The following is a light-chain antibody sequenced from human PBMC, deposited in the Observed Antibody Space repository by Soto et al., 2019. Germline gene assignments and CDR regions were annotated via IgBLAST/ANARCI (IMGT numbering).Light chain of an antibody. CDR2: EVT. CDR3: SSYAASNNFYFV. CDR1: SSDVGGYNY. J-gene: IGLJ3*02. Sequence: QSVLTQPPSASGSPGQSVTISCTGTSSDVGGYNYVSWYQQYPGRAPKLMIYEVTKRPSGVPDRVSGSKSGNTASLTVSGLQAEDECYYYCSSYAASNNFYFVFGGGTKLTVL. V-gene: IGLV2-8*01.